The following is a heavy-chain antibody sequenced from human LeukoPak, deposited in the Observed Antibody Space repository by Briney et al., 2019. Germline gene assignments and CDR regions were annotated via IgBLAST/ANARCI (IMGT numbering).Heavy chain of an antibody. J-gene: IGHJ4*02. D-gene: IGHD3-10*01. Sequence: SETLSLTCTVSGYSISSGYYWGWIRQPPGKGLEWIGSIYHSGSTYYNPSLKSRVTISVDTSKNQFSLKLSSVTAADTAVYYCARTPYYGYLKWNYWGQGTQVTVSS. CDR2: IYHSGST. CDR1: GYSISSGYY. CDR3: ARTPYYGYLKWNY. V-gene: IGHV4-38-2*02.